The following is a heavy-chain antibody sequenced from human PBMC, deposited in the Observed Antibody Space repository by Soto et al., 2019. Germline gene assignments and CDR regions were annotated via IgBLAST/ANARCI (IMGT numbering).Heavy chain of an antibody. CDR3: ATERFAGGSNGMDV. J-gene: IGHJ6*02. V-gene: IGHV3-23*01. CDR2: IRGSCGDT. CDR1: GFTFSSYA. D-gene: IGHD3-16*01. Sequence: EVQLLESGGGLVQPGGSLRLSCAASGFTFSSYAMSWVRQAPGKGLEWVSSIRGSCGDTYYADSVKGRFTISRDNCKITGYLQMYSLRAEDMAVSYCATERFAGGSNGMDVWGQGTAVTVSS.